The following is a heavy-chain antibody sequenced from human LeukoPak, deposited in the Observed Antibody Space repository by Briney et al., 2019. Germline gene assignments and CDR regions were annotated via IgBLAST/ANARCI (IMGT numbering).Heavy chain of an antibody. CDR3: ARSKMGSSGYYLDY. Sequence: GGFLRLSCAASGFTFDDYGMSWVRQAPGKGLEWVPGINWNGGSTGYADSVKGRFTISRDNAKNSLYLQMNSLRAEDTALYYGARSKMGSSGYYLDYWGQGTLVTVSS. CDR2: INWNGGST. CDR1: GFTFDDYG. V-gene: IGHV3-20*04. D-gene: IGHD3-22*01. J-gene: IGHJ4*02.